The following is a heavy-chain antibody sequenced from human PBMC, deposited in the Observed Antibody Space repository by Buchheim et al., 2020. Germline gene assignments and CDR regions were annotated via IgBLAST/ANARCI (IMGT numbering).Heavy chain of an antibody. CDR2: INHSGST. CDR1: GGSFSGYY. J-gene: IGHJ4*02. Sequence: QVQLQQWGAGLLKPSETLSLTCAVYGGSFSGYYWSWIRQPPGKGLEWIGEINHSGSTNYNPSLKSRVTISVDTSKNQFSLKLSSVTAADTAVYYCARTPPRDYGGNDYWGQGTL. CDR3: ARTPPRDYGGNDY. D-gene: IGHD4-17*01. V-gene: IGHV4-34*01.